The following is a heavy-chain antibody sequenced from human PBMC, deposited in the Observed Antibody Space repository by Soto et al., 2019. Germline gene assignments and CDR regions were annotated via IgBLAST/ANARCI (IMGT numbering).Heavy chain of an antibody. J-gene: IGHJ6*02. CDR2: INHSGST. Sequence: PSETLSLTCAVYGGSFSGYYWSWIRQPPGKGLEWIGEINHSGSTNYNPSLKSRVTISVDTSKNQFSLKLSPVTAADTAVYYCARGLPIAAQPFYYYYYGMDVWGQGTTVTVSS. CDR3: ARGLPIAAQPFYYYYYGMDV. CDR1: GGSFSGYY. V-gene: IGHV4-34*01. D-gene: IGHD6-6*01.